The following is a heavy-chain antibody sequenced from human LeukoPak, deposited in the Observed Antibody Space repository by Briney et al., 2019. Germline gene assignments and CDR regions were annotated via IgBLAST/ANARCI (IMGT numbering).Heavy chain of an antibody. V-gene: IGHV4-38-2*02. Sequence: SETLSLSCTVSGYSISSGSYWAWIRQPPGKGLDWIGSIYHSGSTYYNPSLKSRVAISVDTSKNQFSLKLSSVTAADTAVYYCARGQSALRFLDYYMDVWGKGTTVTLSS. J-gene: IGHJ6*03. CDR1: GYSISSGSY. CDR2: IYHSGST. D-gene: IGHD3-3*01. CDR3: ARGQSALRFLDYYMDV.